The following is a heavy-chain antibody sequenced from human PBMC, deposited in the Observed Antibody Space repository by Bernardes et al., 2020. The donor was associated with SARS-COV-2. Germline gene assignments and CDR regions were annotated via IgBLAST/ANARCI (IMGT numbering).Heavy chain of an antibody. J-gene: IGHJ4*02. CDR1: GGSISGYY. CDR3: ARHGSGYGLKGYFDY. CDR2: FFSGGFT. Sequence: SETLSLTCTVSGGSISGYYWSWIRQAPGKGLEWIGYFFSGGFTDYHPSLEAQAMISVDTSKNQVFLTLTSVSAADTAVYYCARHGSGYGLKGYFDYWGQGTLVTVSS. D-gene: IGHD5-12*01. V-gene: IGHV4-59*08.